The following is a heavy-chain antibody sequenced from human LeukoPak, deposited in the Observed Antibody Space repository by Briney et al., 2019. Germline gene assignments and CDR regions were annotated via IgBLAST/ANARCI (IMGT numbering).Heavy chain of an antibody. Sequence: SETLSLTCTVSGGSISSHSYYWSWIRQPPGKGLEWIGHIYTSGSTNYNPSLKSRVTLSVDTSKNQFSLKLSSVTAADTAVYYCARVAEMATITDYWGQGTLVTVSS. J-gene: IGHJ4*02. D-gene: IGHD5-24*01. CDR3: ARVAEMATITDY. CDR2: IYTSGST. V-gene: IGHV4-61*09. CDR1: GGSISSHSYY.